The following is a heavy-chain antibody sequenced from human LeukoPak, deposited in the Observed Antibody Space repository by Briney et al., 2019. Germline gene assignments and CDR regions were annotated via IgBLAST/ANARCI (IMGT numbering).Heavy chain of an antibody. V-gene: IGHV1-69*06. CDR1: GGTFSSYA. CDR3: ARDEPLDYDILTGYYSYYYYYMDV. Sequence: SVKVSCKASGGTFSSYAISWVRQAPGQGLEWMGGIIPIFGTANYAQKFQGRVTITADKSTSTAYMELSSLRSEDTAVYYCARDEPLDYDILTGYYSYYYYYMDVWGKGTTVTVSS. D-gene: IGHD3-9*01. J-gene: IGHJ6*03. CDR2: IIPIFGTA.